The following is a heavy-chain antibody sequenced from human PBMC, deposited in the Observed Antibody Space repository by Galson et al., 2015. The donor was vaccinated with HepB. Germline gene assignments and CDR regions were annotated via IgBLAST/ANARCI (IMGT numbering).Heavy chain of an antibody. CDR1: GGSFSGYY. D-gene: IGHD2-15*01. V-gene: IGHV4-34*01. Sequence: ETLSLTCAVYGGSFSGYYWSWIRQPPGKGLEWIGEINHSGSTNYNPSLKSRVTISVDTSKNQFSLKLSSVTAADTAVYYCARGGGVSMVVAALDYWGQGTLVTVSS. CDR3: ARGGGVSMVVAALDY. J-gene: IGHJ4*02. CDR2: INHSGST.